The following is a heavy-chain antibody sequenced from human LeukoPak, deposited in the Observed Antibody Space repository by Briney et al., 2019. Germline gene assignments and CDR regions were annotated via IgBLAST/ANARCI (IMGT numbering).Heavy chain of an antibody. CDR1: GFTFNDYY. CDR2: ISSSGRTI. J-gene: IGHJ4*02. Sequence: GGSLRLSCAGSGFTFNDYYMSWIRQAPGKGLEWVSYISSSGRTIYYADSVKGRLTISRDNAKNSLYLQMNSLRAEDTAVYYCARTDCSSSSCYELDYWGQGTLVTVSS. V-gene: IGHV3-11*04. CDR3: ARTDCSSSSCYELDY. D-gene: IGHD2-2*01.